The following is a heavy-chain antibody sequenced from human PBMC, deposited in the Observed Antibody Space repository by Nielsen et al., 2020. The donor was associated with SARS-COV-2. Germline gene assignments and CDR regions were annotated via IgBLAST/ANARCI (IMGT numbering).Heavy chain of an antibody. Sequence: SVKVSCKASGGTFSSYAISWVRQAPGQGLEWMGGIIPIFGTANYAQKFQGRVTITADESTSTAYMELSSLRSEDTAVYYCASSLVRAAAVYGPFDYWGQGTLVTVSS. CDR2: IIPIFGTA. D-gene: IGHD6-13*01. CDR3: ASSLVRAAAVYGPFDY. V-gene: IGHV1-69*13. CDR1: GGTFSSYA. J-gene: IGHJ4*02.